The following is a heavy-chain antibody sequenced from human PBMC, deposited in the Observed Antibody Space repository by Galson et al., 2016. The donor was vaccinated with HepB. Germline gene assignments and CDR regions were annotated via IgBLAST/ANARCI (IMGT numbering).Heavy chain of an antibody. CDR2: ISYDGRNK. Sequence: SLRLSCAVSGFSFSDYPMHWVRQAPGKGLEWVAVISYDGRNKYYADSVKGRFTISRDTSKNSLYLQMNSLRPEDAAVYYCSSAAYHYGSNGYYFAYWGQGTLVTVSS. CDR1: GFSFSDYP. V-gene: IGHV3-30*04. J-gene: IGHJ4*02. D-gene: IGHD3-22*01. CDR3: SSAAYHYGSNGYYFAY.